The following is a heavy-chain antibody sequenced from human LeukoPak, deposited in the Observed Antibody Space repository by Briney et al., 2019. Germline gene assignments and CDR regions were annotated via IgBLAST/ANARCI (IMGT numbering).Heavy chain of an antibody. CDR3: AREIGSGSFLDN. V-gene: IGHV1-2*02. CDR1: GYTFTSYG. D-gene: IGHD3-10*01. Sequence: ASVTVSCKASGYTFTSYGISWVRQAPGQGLEWMGWINPKIGGTNYAQKFQGRVTMTRDTSISTAYMELSRLRSDDTAVYYCAREIGSGSFLDNWGQGTLVTVSS. CDR2: INPKIGGT. J-gene: IGHJ4*02.